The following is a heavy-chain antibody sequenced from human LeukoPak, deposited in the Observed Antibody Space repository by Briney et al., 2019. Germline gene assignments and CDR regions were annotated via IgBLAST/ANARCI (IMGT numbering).Heavy chain of an antibody. CDR3: AKQQRAAVADDLDY. J-gene: IGHJ4*02. Sequence: GGSLILFCAACGFTFSSYSMSWVRHATGKGLEWVSAINGSGGSTYYADSVKGRFTISRDNSKNTLYLKMNSLRAEDTAVYYCAKQQRAAVADDLDYWGQGTLVTVSS. CDR1: GFTFSSYS. CDR2: INGSGGST. V-gene: IGHV3-23*01. D-gene: IGHD6-19*01.